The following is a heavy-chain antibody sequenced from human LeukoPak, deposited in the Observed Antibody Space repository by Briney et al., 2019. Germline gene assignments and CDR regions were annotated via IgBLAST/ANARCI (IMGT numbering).Heavy chain of an antibody. D-gene: IGHD3-3*01. Sequence: GESLKISCKVFGYIFTTYWLAWVRQTPGKGLEGVGIIYPGGSDPRQRPSFQGQVTISDDKSINTAYPQCSSLKASDSAIYYCTRFTDFSLYCGGEATVVTVSS. CDR2: IYPGGSDP. CDR1: GYIFTTYW. J-gene: IGHJ4*02. CDR3: TRFTDFSLYC. V-gene: IGHV5-51*01.